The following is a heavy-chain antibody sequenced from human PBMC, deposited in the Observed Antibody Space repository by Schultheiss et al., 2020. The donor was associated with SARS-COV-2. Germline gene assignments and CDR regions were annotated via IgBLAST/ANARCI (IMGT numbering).Heavy chain of an antibody. V-gene: IGHV3-23*01. CDR2: ISGSGGST. Sequence: GESLKISCAASGFTFSSYAMSWVRQAPGKGLEWVSAISGSGGSTYYADSVKGRFTISRDNSKNTLYLQMNSLRAEDTAVYYCAKMGDIVVVVAADGGFDPWGQGTLVTVSS. D-gene: IGHD2-15*01. CDR1: GFTFSSYA. J-gene: IGHJ5*02. CDR3: AKMGDIVVVVAADGGFDP.